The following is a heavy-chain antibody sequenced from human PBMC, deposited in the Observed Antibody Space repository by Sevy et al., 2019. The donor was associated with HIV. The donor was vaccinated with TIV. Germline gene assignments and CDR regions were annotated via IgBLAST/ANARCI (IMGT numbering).Heavy chain of an antibody. CDR3: ARELWPGDY. CDR1: RLPFTDYF. V-gene: IGHV3-7*01. CDR2: VNQDGSQK. Sequence: GGSLRLSCAVSRLPFTDYFMGWVRQAPGKGLEWVADVNQDGSQKYYLDSVRGRFTVSRDNAKNSVYLQMNRLRLDDTAIYYCARELWPGDYWGQGSLVTVSS. D-gene: IGHD2-21*01. J-gene: IGHJ4*02.